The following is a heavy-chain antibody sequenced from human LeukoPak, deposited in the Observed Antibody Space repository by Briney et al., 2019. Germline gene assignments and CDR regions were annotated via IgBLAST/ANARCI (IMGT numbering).Heavy chain of an antibody. J-gene: IGHJ3*02. Sequence: GGSLRLSCAASGFTFSDYGIHWVRPAPGKGLEWVAFITYDGKNKYYADSVQGRITISRDTSKNTVYLQMNSLRAEDTAVYYCARKQYSTSSSILGAFDIWGQGTMVTVSS. D-gene: IGHD6-6*01. V-gene: IGHV3-30*02. CDR3: ARKQYSTSSSILGAFDI. CDR1: GFTFSDYG. CDR2: ITYDGKNK.